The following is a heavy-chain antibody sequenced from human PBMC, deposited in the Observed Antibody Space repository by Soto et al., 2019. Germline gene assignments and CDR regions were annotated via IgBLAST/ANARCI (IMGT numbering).Heavy chain of an antibody. J-gene: IGHJ4*02. CDR1: GYRFINFY. Sequence: QVQLVQSGAEVKKPGASVRVSCKAFGYRFINFYLHWVRQAPGQGLEWMGWINPKNDDTNYAQKFQGRVTMTRDTSISVASMELSGLNSGDTAVYYCARDDTGANFGSWGQGTLVTV. CDR2: INPKNDDT. CDR3: ARDDTGANFGS. V-gene: IGHV1-2*02. D-gene: IGHD2-8*02.